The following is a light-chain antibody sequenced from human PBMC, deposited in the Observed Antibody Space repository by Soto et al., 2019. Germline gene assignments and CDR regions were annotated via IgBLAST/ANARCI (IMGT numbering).Light chain of an antibody. J-gene: IGLJ2*01. CDR2: EVT. CDR1: SSDVGGYNY. CDR3: SSLTRSNIVV. Sequence: QSALTQPASVSGSPGQSITIPCIGTSSDVGGYNYVSWYQHHPGKAPKLIIYEVTNRPSGVSARFSGSKSGTTASLTISGLQDEDEGDYYCSSLTRSNIVVFGGGTKVTVL. V-gene: IGLV2-14*01.